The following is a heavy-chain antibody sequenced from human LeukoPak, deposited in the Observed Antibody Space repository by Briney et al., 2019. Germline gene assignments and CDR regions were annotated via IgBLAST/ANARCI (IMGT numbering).Heavy chain of an antibody. Sequence: GESLRLSCAASGFTFSNYGMHWVRQAPGKGLEWVAVISYDGSNEYYADSVKGRFTISRDTSRNTLYLQMNSLRAEDTALYYCARKFLTGRLIDYWGQGTLVTVSS. CDR2: ISYDGSNE. D-gene: IGHD7-27*01. J-gene: IGHJ4*02. CDR1: GFTFSNYG. CDR3: ARKFLTGRLIDY. V-gene: IGHV3-30*03.